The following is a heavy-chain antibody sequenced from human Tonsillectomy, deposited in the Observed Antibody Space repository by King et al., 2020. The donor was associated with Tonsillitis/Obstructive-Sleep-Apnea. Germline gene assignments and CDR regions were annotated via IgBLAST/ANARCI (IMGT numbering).Heavy chain of an antibody. D-gene: IGHD3-22*01. J-gene: IGHJ4*02. CDR1: GYRFTSYW. CDR3: ARTLTDDSSFY. CDR2: IHPGDSDN. Sequence: QLVQSGAEVKQPGESLKISCKGSGYRFTSYWIGWVRQMPGKGLEWMGIIHPGDSDNRYSPPFQGQVTISADKSISTAYLQWSSLKASDTAMYYCARTLTDDSSFYWGQGTLVTVSS. V-gene: IGHV5-51*03.